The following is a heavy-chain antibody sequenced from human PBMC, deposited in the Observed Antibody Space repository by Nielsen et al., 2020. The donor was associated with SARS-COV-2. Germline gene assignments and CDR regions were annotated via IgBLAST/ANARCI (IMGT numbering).Heavy chain of an antibody. J-gene: IGHJ4*01. CDR3: ARDVSCSGGACYSPPTLDN. V-gene: IGHV3-30*04. CDR2: ISYEGSTK. D-gene: IGHD2-15*01. Sequence: GESLKISCAASGFSFSGFALHWVRQAPGKGLEWVAVISYEGSTKYYADSVRGQFTVSRDNSKNILFLQMNRLRPEDTAVYYCARDVSCSGGACYSPPTLDNWGHGTLVTVSS. CDR1: GFSFSGFA.